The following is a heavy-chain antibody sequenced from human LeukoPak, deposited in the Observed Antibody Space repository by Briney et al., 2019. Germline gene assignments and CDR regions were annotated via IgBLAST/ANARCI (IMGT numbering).Heavy chain of an antibody. V-gene: IGHV3-23*01. D-gene: IGHD3-22*01. CDR3: AKDLSHYYDSSGYIWC. J-gene: IGHJ4*02. CDR1: GFTFSSYA. CDR2: ISGSGGST. Sequence: SGGSLRLSCAASGFTFSSYAMSWVRQAPGKGLEWVSAISGSGGSTYYADSVKGRFTISRDNSKNTLYLQMNSLRAEDTAVYYCAKDLSHYYDSSGYIWCWGQGTLVTVSS.